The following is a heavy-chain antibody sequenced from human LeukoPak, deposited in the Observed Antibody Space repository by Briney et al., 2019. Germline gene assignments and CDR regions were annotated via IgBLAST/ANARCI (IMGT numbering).Heavy chain of an antibody. CDR2: ISWSRYII. CDR1: GFTFDEYA. J-gene: IGHJ3*02. CDR3: VRDHVGGSCVDCPLGDAFDT. D-gene: IGHD2-15*01. V-gene: IGHV3-9*01. Sequence: PGGSLRLSCAASGFTFDEYAMHWVRQAPGKGLEWVSGISWSRYIIEYADSVRGRFTISRDNAKNSLFLQMNSLRAEDSAMYYCVRDHVGGSCVDCPLGDAFDTWGQATMVTVSS.